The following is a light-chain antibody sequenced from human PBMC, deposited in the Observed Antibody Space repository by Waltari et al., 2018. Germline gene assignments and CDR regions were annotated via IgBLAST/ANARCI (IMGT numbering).Light chain of an antibody. CDR1: QSVNSGY. CDR3: QQHVTSPLT. Sequence: IVLTQSPGTLSLSPGERATLSCRASQSVNSGYFAWYQQKPSQAPRLLIYSTSTRATGIPDRCSGSGSGTDFTLTISRLEPEDVAVYYCQQHVTSPLTFGAGTKVEIK. CDR2: STS. V-gene: IGKV3-20*01. J-gene: IGKJ4*01.